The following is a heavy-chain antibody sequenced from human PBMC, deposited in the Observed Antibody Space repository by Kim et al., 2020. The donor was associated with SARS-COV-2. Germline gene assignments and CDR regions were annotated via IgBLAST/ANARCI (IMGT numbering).Heavy chain of an antibody. CDR1: GVTFSSYS. Sequence: GGSLRLSCAASGVTFSSYSMNWVCQAPGKGLEWGSYISSSSSTRYYADSGKGRFTISRDKAKNSLYLQMYSLRDDDTAVYYCARDLSSSWHILDYWGQGTLVTVSS. V-gene: IGHV3-48*02. D-gene: IGHD6-13*01. J-gene: IGHJ4*02. CDR2: ISSSSSTR. CDR3: ARDLSSSWHILDY.